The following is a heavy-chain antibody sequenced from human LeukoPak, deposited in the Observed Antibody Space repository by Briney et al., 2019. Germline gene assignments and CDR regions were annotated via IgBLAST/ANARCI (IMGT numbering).Heavy chain of an antibody. V-gene: IGHV4-38-2*02. CDR2: IYRSGST. D-gene: IGHD1-26*01. CDR3: ARTGAGYYYYYMDV. CDR1: GYSISSGYY. J-gene: IGHJ6*03. Sequence: SETLSLTCIVSGYSISSGYYWGWIRQPPGKGLERIGTIYRSGSTYSNPSLRGRVTISVDTSKNQFSLKLSSVTAADTAVYYRARTGAGYYYYYMDVWGKGTTVTVSS.